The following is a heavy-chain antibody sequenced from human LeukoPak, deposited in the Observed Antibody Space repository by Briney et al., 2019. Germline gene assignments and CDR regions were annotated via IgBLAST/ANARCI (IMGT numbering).Heavy chain of an antibody. V-gene: IGHV1-69*04. CDR2: IIPILGIA. CDR3: AREATVDTAMDGDY. D-gene: IGHD5-18*01. J-gene: IGHJ4*02. Sequence: GASVKVSCKVSGYTLTELSMHWVRQAPGQGLEWMGRIIPILGIANYAQKFQGRVTITADKSTSTAYMELSSLRSEDTAVYYCAREATVDTAMDGDYWGQGTLVTVSS. CDR1: GYTLTELS.